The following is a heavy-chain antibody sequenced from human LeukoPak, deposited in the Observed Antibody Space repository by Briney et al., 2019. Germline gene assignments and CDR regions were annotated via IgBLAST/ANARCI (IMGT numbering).Heavy chain of an antibody. J-gene: IGHJ5*02. D-gene: IGHD3-9*01. CDR1: GGTFSSYA. Sequence: SVKVSCKASGGTFSSYAISWVRQPPGQGLEWMGGIIPIFGTANYAQKFQGRVTITADESTSTDYMELSSLRSEDKAVYYCARGDYYDILTGLDPWGKGTLVTVSS. V-gene: IGHV1-69*01. CDR3: ARGDYYDILTGLDP. CDR2: IIPIFGTA.